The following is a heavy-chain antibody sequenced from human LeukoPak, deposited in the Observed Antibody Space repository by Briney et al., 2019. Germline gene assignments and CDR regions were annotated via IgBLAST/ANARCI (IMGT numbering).Heavy chain of an antibody. CDR3: ARGWLAETTVVTPYNY. J-gene: IGHJ4*02. CDR1: GGTFSSYA. CDR2: IIPIFGTA. D-gene: IGHD4-23*01. Sequence: SVKVSCKASGGTFSSYAISWVRQAPGQGLEWMGGIIPIFGTANYAEKFQGRVTITADESTSIAYMELSSLRSEDTAVYYCARGWLAETTVVTPYNYWGQGTLVTVSS. V-gene: IGHV1-69*13.